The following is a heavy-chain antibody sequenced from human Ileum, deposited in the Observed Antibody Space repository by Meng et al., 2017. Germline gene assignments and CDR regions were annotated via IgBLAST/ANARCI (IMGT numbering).Heavy chain of an antibody. V-gene: IGHV4-38-2*02. J-gene: IGHJ4*02. CDR1: GYSISSGYY. Sequence: GSLRLSCTVSGYSISSGYYWGWIRQPPGEGLEWIGNIYHSGSTYYNPSLKSRVTISIDPSKNQFSLKLSSVTAADTAVYYCARVRSSQMYYFDYWGQGALVTVSS. CDR3: ARVRSSQMYYFDY. D-gene: IGHD6-13*01. CDR2: IYHSGST.